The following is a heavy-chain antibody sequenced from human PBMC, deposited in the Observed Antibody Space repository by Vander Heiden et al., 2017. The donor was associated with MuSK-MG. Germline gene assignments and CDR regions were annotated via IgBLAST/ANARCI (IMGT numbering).Heavy chain of an antibody. CDR3: ARDQVTGTTLPLDY. V-gene: IGHV3-21*01. CDR1: GFTFSSYS. CDR2: ISSSSSYI. D-gene: IGHD1-1*01. Sequence: EVQLVESGGGLVKPGGSLRLSCAASGFTFSSYSMNWVRQAPGKGLEWVSSISSSSSYIYYADPVKGRFTISRDNAKNSLYLQMNSLRAEDTAVYYCARDQVTGTTLPLDYWGQGTLVTVSS. J-gene: IGHJ4*02.